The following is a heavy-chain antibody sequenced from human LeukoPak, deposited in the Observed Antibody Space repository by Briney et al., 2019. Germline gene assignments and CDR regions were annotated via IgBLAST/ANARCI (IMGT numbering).Heavy chain of an antibody. Sequence: GGSLRLSCAASGYTFSSHGMEWFRQAPGKGLEWVAVIWYDGSEMYYADSVKGRFTISRDNSKNILFLEMNRLRAEDTAMYYCARHYRSGWFDHWGQGTPVTVSS. D-gene: IGHD1-26*01. CDR1: GYTFSSHG. CDR3: ARHYRSGWFDH. CDR2: IWYDGSEM. V-gene: IGHV3-33*01. J-gene: IGHJ5*02.